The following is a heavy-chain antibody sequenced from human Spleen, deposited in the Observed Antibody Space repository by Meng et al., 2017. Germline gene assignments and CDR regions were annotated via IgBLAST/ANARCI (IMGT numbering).Heavy chain of an antibody. CDR1: GFTFSSYN. V-gene: IGHV3-74*03. J-gene: IGHJ3*02. CDR3: ASQYRDYGDYGPRMGGDAFDI. Sequence: GGSLRLSCAASGFTFSSYNMHWVRQTPGEGLVWVSRINTDASITTYADSVKGRFTISRDDAKNTVYLQMNSLSAEDTAVYYCASQYRDYGDYGPRMGGDAFDIWGQGMLVTVSS. D-gene: IGHD4-17*01. CDR2: INTDASIT.